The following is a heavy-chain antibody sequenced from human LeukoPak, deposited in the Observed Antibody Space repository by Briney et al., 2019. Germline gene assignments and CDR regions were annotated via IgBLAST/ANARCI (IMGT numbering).Heavy chain of an antibody. CDR1: GGTFSSYA. V-gene: IGHV1-69*06. D-gene: IGHD3-22*01. Sequence: SVTVSCKASGGTFSSYAISWVRQAPGQGLEWMGRIIPIFGTANYAQKFQGRVTITADKSTSTAYMELSSLRSEDTAVYYCARAGYYDSSSELRVDYWGQGTLVTVSS. CDR3: ARAGYYDSSSELRVDY. J-gene: IGHJ4*02. CDR2: IIPIFGTA.